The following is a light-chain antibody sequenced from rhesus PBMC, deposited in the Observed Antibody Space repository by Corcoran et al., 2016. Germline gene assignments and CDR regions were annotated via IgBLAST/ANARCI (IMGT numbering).Light chain of an antibody. V-gene: IGKV2-104*02. CDR3: MQALDFPPT. J-gene: IGKJ1*01. CDR2: EVS. Sequence: DIVMTQTPLSLPVTPGEPASISCRSSQSLLDSGDGKTYLDWYLQKPGQSPQLLIYEVSIRASGVPDRFSGSGSDTDFTLKISRVEAEDVGVYYCMQALDFPPTFGQGTKVELK. CDR1: QSLLDSGDGKTY.